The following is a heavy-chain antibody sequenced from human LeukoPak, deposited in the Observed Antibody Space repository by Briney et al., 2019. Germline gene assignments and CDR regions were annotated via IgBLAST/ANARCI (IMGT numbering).Heavy chain of an antibody. Sequence: SETLSLTCTVSGGSISSSSDYWGWIRQAPGKGLEWIGSIYYHENTYSNSSLKSRVTISVDTSKNQFSLKLSSVTAADTAVYYCARALSVAGFIGVWFDPWGQGTLVTVSS. CDR2: IYYHENT. J-gene: IGHJ5*02. CDR1: GGSISSSSDY. V-gene: IGHV4-39*07. D-gene: IGHD6-19*01. CDR3: ARALSVAGFIGVWFDP.